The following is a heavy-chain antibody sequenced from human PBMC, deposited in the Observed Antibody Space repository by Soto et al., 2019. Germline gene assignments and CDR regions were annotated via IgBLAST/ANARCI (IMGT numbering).Heavy chain of an antibody. V-gene: IGHV1-69*02. CDR3: ATQVVPAAILLWY. CDR1: GGTFSSYT. CDR2: LIPILGIA. D-gene: IGHD2-2*01. J-gene: IGHJ4*02. Sequence: QVQLVQSGAEVKKPGSSVKVSCKASGGTFSSYTISWVRQAPGQGLEWLGRLIPILGIANYAKTFQGRVTSTADKSTGTADMELGSLRSQGTAVYYFATQVVPAAILLWYWCLRTLVTVTS.